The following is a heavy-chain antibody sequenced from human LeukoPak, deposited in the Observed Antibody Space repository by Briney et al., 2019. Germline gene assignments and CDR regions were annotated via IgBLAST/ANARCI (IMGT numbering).Heavy chain of an antibody. V-gene: IGHV3-74*03. D-gene: IGHD5-12*01. J-gene: IGHJ3*02. CDR2: IKSDGVST. CDR1: GFSFSSYW. Sequence: SGGSLRLSSAASGFSFSSYWMHWVRQEPGKGLGWVSRIKSDGVSTTYAGSVQGRFTISRDNAKNTLYLQMNSLRAEDTAVYYCTRGVSGYDRSAFDIWGQGTMVIVSS. CDR3: TRGVSGYDRSAFDI.